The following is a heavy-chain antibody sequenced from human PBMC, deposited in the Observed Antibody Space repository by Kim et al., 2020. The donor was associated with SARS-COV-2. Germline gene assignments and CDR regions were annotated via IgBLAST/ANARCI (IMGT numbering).Heavy chain of an antibody. CDR2: ISSSSSYI. CDR1: GFTFINYS. D-gene: IGHD3-10*01. J-gene: IGHJ6*02. V-gene: IGHV3-21*01. CDR3: ARGLLWFDYDYYGMDV. Sequence: GGSLRLSCAASGFTFINYSINWVRQAPGKGLEWVSSISSSSSYIYYADSVKGRFTISRDNAKNSLFLQMNSLRADDTAVYYCARGLLWFDYDYYGMDVWGQGSTVTVSS.